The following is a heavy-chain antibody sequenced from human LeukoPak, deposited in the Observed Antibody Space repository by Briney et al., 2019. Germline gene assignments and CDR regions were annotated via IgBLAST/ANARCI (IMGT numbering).Heavy chain of an antibody. J-gene: IGHJ4*02. CDR2: IYHSGST. CDR3: ARAGVFADSSRRYFDY. CDR1: GYSISSGYY. V-gene: IGHV4-38-2*02. Sequence: PSETLSLTCTVSGYSISSGYYWDWIRQPPGKGLEWIGSIYHSGSTYYNPSLKSRVTISVDTSKNQFSLKLSSVTAADTAVYYCARAGVFADSSRRYFDYWGQGTLVTVSS. D-gene: IGHD6-13*01.